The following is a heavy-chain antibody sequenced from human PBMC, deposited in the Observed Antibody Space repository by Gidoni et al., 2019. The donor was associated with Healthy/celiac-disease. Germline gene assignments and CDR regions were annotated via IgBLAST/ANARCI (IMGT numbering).Heavy chain of an antibody. CDR2: IYYSGST. D-gene: IGHD3-22*01. V-gene: IGHV4-59*01. CDR3: ARDKGSYDSSSNYYYYYGMDV. Sequence: QVQLQESGPGLVKPSETLSLTCTVSGGSISSYYWSWIRQPPGKGLEWIGYIYYSGSTNYNPSLKSRVTISVDTSKNQFSLKLSSVTAADTAVYYCARDKGSYDSSSNYYYYYGMDVWGQGTTVTVSS. CDR1: GGSISSYY. J-gene: IGHJ6*02.